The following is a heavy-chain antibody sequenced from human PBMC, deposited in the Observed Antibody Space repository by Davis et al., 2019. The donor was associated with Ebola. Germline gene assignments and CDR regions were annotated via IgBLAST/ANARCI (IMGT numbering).Heavy chain of an antibody. CDR1: GFTFSSYS. D-gene: IGHD4-11*01. J-gene: IGHJ4*02. V-gene: IGHV3-21*01. CDR3: ASDFRGIYSM. CDR2: ISSSSSYI. Sequence: GGSLRLSCAASGFTFSSYSMNWVRQAPGKGLEWVSSISSSSSYIYYADSVKGRFTISRDNSKNTLYLQMNSLRAEDTAVYYCASDFRGIYSMWGQGTLVTVSS.